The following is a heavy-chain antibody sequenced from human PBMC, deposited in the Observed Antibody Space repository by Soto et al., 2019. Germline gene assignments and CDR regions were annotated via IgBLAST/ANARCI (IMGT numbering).Heavy chain of an antibody. Sequence: GCLRHSCAASGFIFIDYYMAWIRQAPGKGLEWVSDISSGGGAKNVADSVRGRFTISRDNANNSLYLQMNSLRPEDTAVYYCARRLTGRTTGDWFDPWGQGTLVPVSS. CDR3: ARRLTGRTTGDWFDP. J-gene: IGHJ5*02. CDR2: ISSGGGAK. CDR1: GFIFIDYY. V-gene: IGHV3-11*01. D-gene: IGHD1-20*01.